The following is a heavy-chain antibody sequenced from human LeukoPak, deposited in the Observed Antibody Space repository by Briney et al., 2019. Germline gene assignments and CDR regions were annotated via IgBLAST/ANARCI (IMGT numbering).Heavy chain of an antibody. CDR2: IWYDGSNK. CDR1: GFTFSSYG. CDR3: ARDRAVAGLSSLDY. D-gene: IGHD6-19*01. V-gene: IGHV3-33*01. J-gene: IGHJ4*02. Sequence: GGSLRLSCAASGFTFSSYGMHWVRQAPGKGLEWVAVIWYDGSNKYYADSVKGRFTISRDNSKNTLYLQMNSLRAEDTAVYYCARDRAVAGLSSLDYWGQGTLVTVSS.